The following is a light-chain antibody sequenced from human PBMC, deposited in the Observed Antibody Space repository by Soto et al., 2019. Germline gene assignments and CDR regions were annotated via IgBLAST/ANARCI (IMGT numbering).Light chain of an antibody. CDR3: QSYDSSLSGYV. V-gene: IGLV1-40*01. CDR2: GST. Sequence: LTQPPSVSGAPGQWVAISCTGSSSNIGAGFDVHWYQHLPGTAPKLLIYGSTNRPSGVPDRFSGSKSGTSASLAITGLQAEDEADYYCQSYDSSLSGYVFGTGTKLTVL. J-gene: IGLJ1*01. CDR1: SSNIGAGFD.